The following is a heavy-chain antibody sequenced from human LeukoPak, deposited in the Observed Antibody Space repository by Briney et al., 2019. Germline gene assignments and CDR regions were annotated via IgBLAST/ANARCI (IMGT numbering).Heavy chain of an antibody. V-gene: IGHV3-53*01. CDR1: GFTVSSNY. D-gene: IGHD4-11*01. CDR3: ARSSNLLAFDI. CDR2: IYSGGST. J-gene: IGHJ3*02. Sequence: GGSLRLSCAASGFTVSSNYMSWVRQAPGKGLEWVSVIYSGGSTYYADSVKGRFTISRDNAKNSLYLQMNSLRAEDTALYYCARSSNLLAFDIWGQGTMVTVSS.